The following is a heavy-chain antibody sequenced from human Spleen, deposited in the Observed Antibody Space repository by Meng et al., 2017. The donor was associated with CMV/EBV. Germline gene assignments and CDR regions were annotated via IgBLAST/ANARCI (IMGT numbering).Heavy chain of an antibody. Sequence: GESLKIFCAASGFTFSNYAMTWVRQAPGKGLEWVSVIYTGGSGTYYADSVKGRFTISRDNSKNTLYLQMNNLRAEDTAIYYFAKVRRASGNYFDYLGQGTLVTVSS. J-gene: IGHJ4*02. CDR3: AKVRRASGNYFDY. CDR2: IYTGGSGT. CDR1: GFTFSNYA. V-gene: IGHV3-23*03. D-gene: IGHD1-26*01.